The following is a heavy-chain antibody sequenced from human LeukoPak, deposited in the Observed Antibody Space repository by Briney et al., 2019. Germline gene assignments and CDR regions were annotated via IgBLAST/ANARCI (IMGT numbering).Heavy chain of an antibody. CDR1: GFTFSSYA. CDR2: ISSNGGST. Sequence: GGSLRLSCSASGFTFSSYALHWVRQAPGKRLEYVSGISSNGGSTYYADSVKGRFTISRDNSKNTLYLQMSSLRPEGTAVFYCVKVTGGLDWLLPLGYWGQGTLVTVSS. CDR3: VKVTGGLDWLLPLGY. D-gene: IGHD3-9*01. J-gene: IGHJ4*02. V-gene: IGHV3-64D*06.